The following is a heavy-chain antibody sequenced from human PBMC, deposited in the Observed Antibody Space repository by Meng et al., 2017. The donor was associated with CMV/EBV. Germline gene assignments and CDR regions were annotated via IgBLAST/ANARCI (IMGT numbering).Heavy chain of an antibody. V-gene: IGHV3-30-3*01. Sequence: FTFRHYALHWVRQAPGRGLEWVAVVSYDGSIPYYTDSVKGRFTLSRDNSKNTMYLQMNSLRPEDTAVYYCAREGEITIIGYPTFTFDYWGLGTLVTVSS. CDR3: AREGEITIIGYPTFTFDY. CDR1: FTFRHYA. J-gene: IGHJ4*02. D-gene: IGHD3-22*01. CDR2: VSYDGSIP.